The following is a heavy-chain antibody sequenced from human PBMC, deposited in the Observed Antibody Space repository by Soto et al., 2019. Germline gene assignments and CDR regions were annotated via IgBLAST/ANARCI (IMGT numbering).Heavy chain of an antibody. D-gene: IGHD2-8*01. CDR2: INPNSGAT. V-gene: IGHV1-2*02. Sequence: QVPLVQSGAEVKKPGASVKVSCKASGYTFTDYYMNWVRQAPGQGLEWMGWINPNSGATSYAQRFQGRVTMTRDTSISTAYMELSRLTSDDTAVYYCAREGGDIVQMVYALPWYWGQGTLVTVSS. CDR1: GYTFTDYY. CDR3: AREGGDIVQMVYALPWY. J-gene: IGHJ4*02.